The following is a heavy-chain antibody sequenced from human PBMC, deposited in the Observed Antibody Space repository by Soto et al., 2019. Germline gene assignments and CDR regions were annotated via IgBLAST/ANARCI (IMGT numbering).Heavy chain of an antibody. CDR3: VRAAGYSGNDYVYDYGMDV. CDR2: VWYDGGNK. J-gene: IGHJ6*02. V-gene: IGHV3-33*01. D-gene: IGHD5-12*01. CDR1: GFTFSSYG. Sequence: QVQLVESGGGVVQPGRSLRLSCAASGFTFSSYGMHWVRQAPGKGLEWVALVWYDGGNKYYADSVKGRFTISRDNSKNTLYLQMNSLRDEDMAVYYCVRAAGYSGNDYVYDYGMDVWGQGTTVTVSS.